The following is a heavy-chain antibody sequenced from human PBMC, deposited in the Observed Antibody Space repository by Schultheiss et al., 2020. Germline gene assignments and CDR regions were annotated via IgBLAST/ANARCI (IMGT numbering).Heavy chain of an antibody. CDR3: ASGGTAMVLHFDY. CDR2: MNPNSGNT. V-gene: IGHV1-8*02. Sequence: ASVKVSCKASGYTFTSYDINWVRQATGQGLEWMGWMNPNSGNTGYAQKFQGRVTMTRNTPISTAYMELSRLRSDDTAVYYCASGGTAMVLHFDYWGQGTLVTVSS. J-gene: IGHJ4*02. D-gene: IGHD5-18*01. CDR1: GYTFTSYD.